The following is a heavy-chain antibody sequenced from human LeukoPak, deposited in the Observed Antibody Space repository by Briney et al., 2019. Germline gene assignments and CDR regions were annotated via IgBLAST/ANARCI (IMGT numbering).Heavy chain of an antibody. CDR1: GFTFSSYW. V-gene: IGHV3-74*01. J-gene: IGHJ4*02. D-gene: IGHD3-22*01. Sequence: GGSRRLSCAASGFTFSSYWMHWVRQAPGKGLVWVSHINTDGSTTNYADSVKGRFTISRDNAKNTLYLQINSLRGEDTAVYHCARSSGYLDYWGQGTPVTVSS. CDR3: ARSSGYLDY. CDR2: INTDGSTT.